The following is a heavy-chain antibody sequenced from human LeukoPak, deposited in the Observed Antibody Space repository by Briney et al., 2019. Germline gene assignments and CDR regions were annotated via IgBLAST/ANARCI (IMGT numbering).Heavy chain of an antibody. CDR2: IYYSGST. Sequence: SETLSLTCTVSGGSISSYYWSWIRQPPGKGLEWIGYIYYSGSTNYNPSLKSRVTISVDTSKNQFSLKLSSVTAADTAVYYCASRPSPYYDILTGYQYYYMDVWGKGTTVTISS. J-gene: IGHJ6*03. V-gene: IGHV4-59*08. CDR3: ASRPSPYYDILTGYQYYYMDV. D-gene: IGHD3-9*01. CDR1: GGSISSYY.